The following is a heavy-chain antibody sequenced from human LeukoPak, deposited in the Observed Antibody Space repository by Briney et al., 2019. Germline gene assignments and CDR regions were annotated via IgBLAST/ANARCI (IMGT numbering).Heavy chain of an antibody. CDR3: ARHVSYCGGDCSKNPIFDY. CDR1: GYGFTSYW. D-gene: IGHD2-21*02. Sequence: GESLKISCKGSGYGFTSYWIGWVRQMPGKGLEWMGIIYPGDSDTRYGPSFQGQVTISADKSISTAYLQWSSLKASDTAMYYCARHVSYCGGDCSKNPIFDYWGQGTLVTVSS. J-gene: IGHJ4*02. V-gene: IGHV5-51*01. CDR2: IYPGDSDT.